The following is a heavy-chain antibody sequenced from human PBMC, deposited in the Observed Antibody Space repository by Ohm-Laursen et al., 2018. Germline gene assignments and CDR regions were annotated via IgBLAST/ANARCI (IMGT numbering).Heavy chain of an antibody. J-gene: IGHJ6*02. CDR3: AAQRTDNYYYYYGMDV. CDR2: IVVGSGNT. Sequence: AASVKVSCKASGFTFTSSAVQWVRQARGQRLEWIGWIVVGSGNTNYAQKFQERVTITRDMSTSTAYMELSSLRSEDTAVYYCAAQRTDNYYYYYGMDVWGQGTTVTVSS. V-gene: IGHV1-58*01. D-gene: IGHD1-1*01. CDR1: GFTFTSSA.